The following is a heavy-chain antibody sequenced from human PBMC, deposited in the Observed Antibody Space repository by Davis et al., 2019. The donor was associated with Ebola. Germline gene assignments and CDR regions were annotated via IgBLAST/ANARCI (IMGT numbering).Heavy chain of an antibody. CDR3: AREFADTAMGYYYYMDV. J-gene: IGHJ6*03. V-gene: IGHV3-30*03. Sequence: GESLKISCAASGFTFSSYGMHWVRQAPGKGLEWVAVISYDGSNKYYADSVKGRFTISRDNSKNTLYLQMNSLRAEDTAVYYCAREFADTAMGYYYYMDVWGKGTTVTVSS. CDR2: ISYDGSNK. CDR1: GFTFSSYG. D-gene: IGHD5-18*01.